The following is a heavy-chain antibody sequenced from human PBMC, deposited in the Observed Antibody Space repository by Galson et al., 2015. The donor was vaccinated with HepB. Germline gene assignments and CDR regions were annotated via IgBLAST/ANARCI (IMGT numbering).Heavy chain of an antibody. D-gene: IGHD3-10*01. Sequence: LRLSCAASGFPFRRYWLHWVRQAPGKGLVWVSYINTDGTNTDYADSVKGRFTISRDNYKNMVYLQMNSLRAEETAVYFCAKDQARSGSGPSLFDYWGQGTLVTVSS. CDR2: INTDGTNT. J-gene: IGHJ4*02. V-gene: IGHV3-74*01. CDR1: GFPFRRYW. CDR3: AKDQARSGSGPSLFDY.